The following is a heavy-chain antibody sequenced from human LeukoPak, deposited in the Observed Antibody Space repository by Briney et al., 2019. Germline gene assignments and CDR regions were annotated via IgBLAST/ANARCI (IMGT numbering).Heavy chain of an antibody. D-gene: IGHD3-10*01. CDR2: INHSGST. J-gene: IGHJ3*02. Sequence: SETLSLTCAVYGGSFSGYYWSWIRQPPGKGLEWIREINHSGSTNYNPSLKSRVTISVDTSKNQFSLKLSSVTAADTAVYYCARGGPPYYYGSGSRTGAFDIWGQGTMVTVSS. CDR1: GGSFSGYY. CDR3: ARGGPPYYYGSGSRTGAFDI. V-gene: IGHV4-34*01.